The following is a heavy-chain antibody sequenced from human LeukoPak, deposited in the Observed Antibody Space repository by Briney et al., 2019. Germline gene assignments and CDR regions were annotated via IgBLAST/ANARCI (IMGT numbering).Heavy chain of an antibody. CDR3: ARVGDSIGYSVLDS. CDR1: GGSISGYY. V-gene: IGHV4-59*01. Sequence: KPSVTLSLTCTVSGGSISGYYWSWTRRPPGKGREWIGYIYYSGSADHNPPLKSQSPMYVHTYKNEFSLTLRAVTAADTAVYFCARVGDSIGYSVLDSWGEGTLVTVSS. D-gene: IGHD3-22*01. CDR2: IYYSGSA. J-gene: IGHJ4*02.